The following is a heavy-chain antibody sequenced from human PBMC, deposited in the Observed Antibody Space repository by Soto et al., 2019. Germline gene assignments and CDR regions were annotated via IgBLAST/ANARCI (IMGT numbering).Heavy chain of an antibody. D-gene: IGHD3-3*01. CDR2: ISGSGGST. CDR3: AKVTQGAIFGVVPNEYYFDY. J-gene: IGHJ4*02. Sequence: EVQLLESGGGLVQPGGSLRLSCAASGFTFSSYAMSWVRQAPGKGLEWVSAISGSGGSTYYADSVKGRFTISRDNSKNTLYLQMNSLRAEDTAVYYCAKVTQGAIFGVVPNEYYFDYWGQGSLVTVSS. V-gene: IGHV3-23*01. CDR1: GFTFSSYA.